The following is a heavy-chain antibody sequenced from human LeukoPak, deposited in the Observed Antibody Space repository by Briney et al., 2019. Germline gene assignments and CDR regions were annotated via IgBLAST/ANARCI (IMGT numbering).Heavy chain of an antibody. CDR1: LYTFTGYY. Sequence: ASVKVSPRPSLYTFTGYYMQGARQAPGQRLWRRGWINPNSGGTHTAQTLQGRVTMTRDTSISTAYMELSRLRSDDTAVYYCARDGTAVAGAWYFDYWGQGTLVTVSS. D-gene: IGHD6-19*01. V-gene: IGHV1-2*02. CDR3: ARDGTAVAGAWYFDY. CDR2: INPNSGGT. J-gene: IGHJ4*02.